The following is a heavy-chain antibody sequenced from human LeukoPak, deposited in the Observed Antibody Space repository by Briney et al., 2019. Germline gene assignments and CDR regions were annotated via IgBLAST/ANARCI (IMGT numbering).Heavy chain of an antibody. CDR1: GYTFTSYY. CDR3: VIVVVPAAQRGDAFDI. V-gene: IGHV1-46*01. D-gene: IGHD2-2*01. Sequence: ASVKVSCKASGYTFTSYYMHWVRQAPGQGLEWMGIINPSGGSTSYAQKFQGRVTMTRDTSTSTVYMELSSLRSEDTAVYYCVIVVVPAAQRGDAFDIWGQGTMVTVSS. CDR2: INPSGGST. J-gene: IGHJ3*02.